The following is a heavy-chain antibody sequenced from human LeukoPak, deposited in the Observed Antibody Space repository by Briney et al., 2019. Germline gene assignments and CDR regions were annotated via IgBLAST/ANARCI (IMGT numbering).Heavy chain of an antibody. CDR3: ARANSLGY. D-gene: IGHD3-16*01. Sequence: GGSLRLSCVASGFTFSNYAMNWVRQAPGKGLEWVSSISSSSSFIYYADSVKGRFTISRDNAKNSLYLQMNSLSAEDTAVYYCARANSLGYWGQGTLVTVSS. CDR1: GFTFSNYA. J-gene: IGHJ4*02. CDR2: ISSSSSFI. V-gene: IGHV3-21*01.